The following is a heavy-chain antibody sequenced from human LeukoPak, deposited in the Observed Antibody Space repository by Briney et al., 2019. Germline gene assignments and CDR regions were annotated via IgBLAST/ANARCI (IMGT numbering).Heavy chain of an antibody. J-gene: IGHJ4*02. CDR2: INSDGSST. Sequence: GGSLRLSCAASGFTFSSYGMSWVRQAPGKGLVWVSRINSDGSSTSYADSVKGRFTTSRDNAKNTLYLQMNSLRAEDTAVYYCARVGYSGYDHFDYWGQGTLVTVSS. CDR1: GFTFSSYG. D-gene: IGHD5-12*01. CDR3: ARVGYSGYDHFDY. V-gene: IGHV3-74*01.